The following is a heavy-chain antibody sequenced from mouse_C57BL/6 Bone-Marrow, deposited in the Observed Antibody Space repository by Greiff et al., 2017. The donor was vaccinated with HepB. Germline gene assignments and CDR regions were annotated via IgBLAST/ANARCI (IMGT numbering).Heavy chain of an antibody. CDR1: GFTFSDYG. J-gene: IGHJ2*01. V-gene: IGHV5-17*01. CDR2: ISSGSSTI. D-gene: IGHD1-1*01. Sequence: EVQRVESGGGLVKPGGSLKLSCAASGFTFSDYGMHWVRQAPEKGLEWVAYISSGSSTIYYADTVKGRFTISRDNAKNTLFLQMTSLRSEDTAMYYCAKDYYGRAPHFDYWGQGTTLTVSS. CDR3: AKDYYGRAPHFDY.